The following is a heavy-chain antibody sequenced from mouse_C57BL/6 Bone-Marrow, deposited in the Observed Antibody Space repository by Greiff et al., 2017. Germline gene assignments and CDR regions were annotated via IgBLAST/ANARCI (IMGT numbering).Heavy chain of an antibody. CDR3: ARQGWFLYAMDY. D-gene: IGHD2-3*01. Sequence: EVQLVESGGDLVKPGGSLKLSCAASGFTFSSYGMSWVRQTPDKRLEWVATISSGGSYTYYPDSVKGRFTISRDNAKNTLYLQMSSLKSEDTAMYYCARQGWFLYAMDYWGQGTSVTVSS. J-gene: IGHJ4*01. V-gene: IGHV5-6*01. CDR2: ISSGGSYT. CDR1: GFTFSSYG.